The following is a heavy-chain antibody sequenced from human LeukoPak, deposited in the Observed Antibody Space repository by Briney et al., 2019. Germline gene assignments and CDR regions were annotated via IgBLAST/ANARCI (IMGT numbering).Heavy chain of an antibody. J-gene: IGHJ6*04. CDR2: INHSGDT. CDR1: GGSFSGYH. V-gene: IGHV4-34*01. CDR3: AALGRKLYYPV. D-gene: IGHD2-8*01. Sequence: SETLSLTCAVSGGSFSGYHWGWVRQPPGKGLEWIGEINHSGDTNYNSSLKSRVTLSVDTSKYQVSLKVNSVTAADTAVYYCAALGRKLYYPVWGKGTTVTVPS.